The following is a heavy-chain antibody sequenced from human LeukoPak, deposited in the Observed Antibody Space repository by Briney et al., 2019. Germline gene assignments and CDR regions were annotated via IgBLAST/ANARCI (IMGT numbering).Heavy chain of an antibody. CDR3: ARDSRSGSYCCEGDY. CDR1: GGTFSSYA. D-gene: IGHD3-10*01. Sequence: SVKVSCKASGGTFSSYAISWVGQAPGQGLEWMGRIIPILGIANYAQKFQGRVTITADKSTSTAYMELSSLGSEDTAVYYCARDSRSGSYCCEGDYWGQGTLVTVSS. CDR2: IIPILGIA. V-gene: IGHV1-69*04. J-gene: IGHJ4*02.